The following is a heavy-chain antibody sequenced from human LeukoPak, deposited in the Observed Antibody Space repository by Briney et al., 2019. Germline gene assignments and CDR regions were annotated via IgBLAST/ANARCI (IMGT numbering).Heavy chain of an antibody. CDR3: ATVTYSSGWKQYFDY. D-gene: IGHD6-19*01. J-gene: IGHJ4*02. V-gene: IGHV1-24*01. CDR1: GYTLTELS. Sequence: ASVKVSCKVSGYTLTELSMHWVRQAPGKGLEWMGGFDPEDGETIYAQKFQGRVTMTEDTSTDTAYMELSSLRSEDTAVYYCATVTYSSGWKQYFDYWGQGTLVTVSS. CDR2: FDPEDGET.